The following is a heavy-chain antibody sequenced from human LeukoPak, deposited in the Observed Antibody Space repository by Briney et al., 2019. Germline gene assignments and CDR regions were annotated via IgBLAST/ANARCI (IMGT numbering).Heavy chain of an antibody. J-gene: IGHJ5*02. CDR1: GYTFTSYA. CDR3: ARDESYDYVWGSYRHNWFDP. CDR2: INTNTGNP. V-gene: IGHV7-4-1*02. Sequence: ASVKVSCKASGYTFTSYAMNWVRQAPGQGLEWMGWINTNTGNPTYAQGFTGRFVFSLDTSVSTAYLQISSLKAEDTAVYYCARDESYDYVWGSYRHNWFDPWGQGTLVTVSS. D-gene: IGHD3-16*02.